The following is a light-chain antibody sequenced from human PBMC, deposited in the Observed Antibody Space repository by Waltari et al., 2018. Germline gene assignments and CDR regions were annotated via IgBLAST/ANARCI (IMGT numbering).Light chain of an antibody. CDR1: SNDICNAG. CDR2: RND. J-gene: IGLJ2*01. V-gene: IGLV10-54*04. CDR3: SAWDRSLSAVV. Sequence: QAGLTQPPSVSKGLRQTVTLTCTGSSNDICNAGAALLQQHQGHPPKLLSYRNDYRPSGISERFSASRSGNTASLTITGLQPEDEADYYCSAWDRSLSAVVFGGGTKLTVL.